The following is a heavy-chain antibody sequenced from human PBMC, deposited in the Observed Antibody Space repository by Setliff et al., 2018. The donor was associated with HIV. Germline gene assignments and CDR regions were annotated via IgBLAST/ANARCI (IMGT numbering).Heavy chain of an antibody. CDR3: ARKHDTLTGYSFDY. CDR2: INAGNGNT. D-gene: IGHD3-9*01. J-gene: IGHJ4*02. V-gene: IGHV1-3*01. CDR1: GYTFTTYA. Sequence: ASVKVSCKASGYTFTTYAIHWVRQAPGQRLEFMGWINAGNGNTKYSQRFQGRVTITIDTSASTAYMELSSLTSEDTAVYYCARKHDTLTGYSFDYWGQGTLVTVSS.